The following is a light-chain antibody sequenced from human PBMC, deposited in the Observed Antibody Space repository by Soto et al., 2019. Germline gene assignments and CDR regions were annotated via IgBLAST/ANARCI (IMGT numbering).Light chain of an antibody. CDR2: DAS. CDR3: QQFHHYYT. CDR1: QSINTW. Sequence: DIQMTQSPSTLSAPVGDRVTITGRASQSINTWLAWYQKKPGKAPKLLIYDASSLQSEVSSRFSGSGSGTEFTLAISSLQPDESATYDCQQFHHYYTLGQGTTLEIK. V-gene: IGKV1-5*01. J-gene: IGKJ2*01.